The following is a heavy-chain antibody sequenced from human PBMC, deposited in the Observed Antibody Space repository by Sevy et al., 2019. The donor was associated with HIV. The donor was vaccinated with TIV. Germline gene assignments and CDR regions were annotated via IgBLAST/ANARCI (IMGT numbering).Heavy chain of an antibody. CDR1: GYTFTSYD. J-gene: IGHJ3*02. D-gene: IGHD2-15*01. V-gene: IGHV1-8*01. Sequence: ASVKVSCKASGYTFTSYDINWVRQATGQGLEWMGWMNPNSGNTGYAQKFQGRVTMTRNTSISTAYMELSSLRSEDTAVYYCARGRGTAYGSGGSCYRDAFDIWGQGTMVTVSS. CDR2: MNPNSGNT. CDR3: ARGRGTAYGSGGSCYRDAFDI.